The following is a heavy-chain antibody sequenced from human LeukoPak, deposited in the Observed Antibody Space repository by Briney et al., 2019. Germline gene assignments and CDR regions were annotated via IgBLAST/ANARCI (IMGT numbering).Heavy chain of an antibody. J-gene: IGHJ4*02. CDR3: ARLDSSGYQYYFDY. Sequence: SETLSLTCAVSGGSISSSNWWSWVRQPPGKGLEWIGEIYHSGSTNYNPSLKSRVTISVDKSKNQFSLKLSSVTAADTAVYYCARLDSSGYQYYFDYWGQGTLVTVSS. D-gene: IGHD3-22*01. CDR1: GGSISSSNW. CDR2: IYHSGST. V-gene: IGHV4-4*02.